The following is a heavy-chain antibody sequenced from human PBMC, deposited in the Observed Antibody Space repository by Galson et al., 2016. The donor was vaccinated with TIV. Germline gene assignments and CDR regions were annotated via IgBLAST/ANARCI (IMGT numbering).Heavy chain of an antibody. CDR2: ISSTGSTI. V-gene: IGHV3-48*03. Sequence: LRLSCAASGFSFSNYEMSWVRQAPGKGLEWVSYISSTGSTIYYADSVKGRFTISRDNAKNSLYLQMNGLRAEDTAVYYCGPLGQVYSRAFTYWGQGTLVTVSS. D-gene: IGHD3-16*01. CDR1: GFSFSNYE. J-gene: IGHJ4*02. CDR3: GPLGQVYSRAFTY.